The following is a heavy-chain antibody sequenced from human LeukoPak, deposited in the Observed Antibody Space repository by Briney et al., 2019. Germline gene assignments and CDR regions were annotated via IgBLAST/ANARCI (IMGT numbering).Heavy chain of an antibody. J-gene: IGHJ6*03. Sequence: KPSETLSLTCAVYGGSFSGYYWSWIRQPPGKGLERIVEINHSGSTNYNPSLKSRVTISVDTSKNQFSLKLSSVTAADTAVYYCARGLGYYYYMDVWGKGTTVTVSS. CDR3: ARGLGYYYYMDV. CDR1: GGSFSGYY. CDR2: INHSGST. D-gene: IGHD7-27*01. V-gene: IGHV4-34*01.